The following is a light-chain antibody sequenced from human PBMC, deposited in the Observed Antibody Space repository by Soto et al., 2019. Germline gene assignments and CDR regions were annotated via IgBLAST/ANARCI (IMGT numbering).Light chain of an antibody. J-gene: IGKJ1*01. Sequence: DIQMTQSPSSLSASVGDRVTITCRASQSISNFLNWYQQKPGKAPKLLIYAASSLRSGVTSRFSGSGSGTDFTITISSLQREDFANYVCQQSYSSPWTFGQGTKVEIK. CDR2: AAS. CDR1: QSISNF. V-gene: IGKV1-39*01. CDR3: QQSYSSPWT.